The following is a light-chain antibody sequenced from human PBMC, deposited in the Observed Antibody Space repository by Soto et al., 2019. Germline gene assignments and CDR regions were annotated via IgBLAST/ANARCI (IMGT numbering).Light chain of an antibody. V-gene: IGKV3-15*01. CDR1: QSVSSN. J-gene: IGKJ5*01. CDR3: QQYNNWHPIT. Sequence: EIVITQSPATLSVSPGERATLSCRASQSVSSNLAWYQQKPGQAPRLLIYGASTRANGIPARFSGSGSGTEFTLTISSLQSEDFAVYYCQQYNNWHPITFGQGTRLEIK. CDR2: GAS.